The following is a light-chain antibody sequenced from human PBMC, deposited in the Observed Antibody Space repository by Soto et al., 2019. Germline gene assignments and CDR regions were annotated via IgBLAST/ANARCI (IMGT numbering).Light chain of an antibody. CDR2: NYV. CDR3: SSYSRNSTPVV. CDR1: SSNIGAGYG. V-gene: IGLV1-40*01. Sequence: QAVVTQPPSVSGAPGQRVTISCAGTSSNIGAGYGVHWYQQLPGRAPKLLIHNYVNRPSGVPDRFSGSKSGNTASLTISGLQAEDEADYYCSSYSRNSTPVVFGGGTKVTVL. J-gene: IGLJ2*01.